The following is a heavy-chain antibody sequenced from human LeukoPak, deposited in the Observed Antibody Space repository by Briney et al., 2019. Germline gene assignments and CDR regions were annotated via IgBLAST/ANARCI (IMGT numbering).Heavy chain of an antibody. V-gene: IGHV3-30*03. J-gene: IGHJ4*02. Sequence: PGGSLRLSCAASGVTLSPYGMHWVRQAPGKGLEWVAVISYEGGTQHYADSVKGRFIISRDNPRNTLYLQMNILRTEDMAVYYCARDRGSIVGATGLDYWGQGTLVTVSS. CDR1: GVTLSPYG. D-gene: IGHD1-26*01. CDR3: ARDRGSIVGATGLDY. CDR2: ISYEGGTQ.